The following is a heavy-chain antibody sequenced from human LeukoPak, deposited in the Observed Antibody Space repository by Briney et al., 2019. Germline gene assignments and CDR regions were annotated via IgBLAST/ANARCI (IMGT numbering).Heavy chain of an antibody. CDR1: GGSISSYY. J-gene: IGHJ4*02. Sequence: SETLSLTCTVSGGSISSYYWSWIRQPAGKGLEWIGRIYTSGSTNYNPSLKSRVTMSVDTSKNQFSLKLSSVTAADTAVYYCARLNGEYYYDSSGYGGYFDYWGQGTLVTVSS. V-gene: IGHV4-4*07. CDR2: IYTSGST. D-gene: IGHD3-22*01. CDR3: ARLNGEYYYDSSGYGGYFDY.